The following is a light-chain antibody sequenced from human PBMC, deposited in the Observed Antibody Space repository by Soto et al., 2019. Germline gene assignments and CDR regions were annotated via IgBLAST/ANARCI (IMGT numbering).Light chain of an antibody. J-gene: IGKJ1*01. CDR3: LQSTHWPPT. CDR1: QSVVYSDGNAY. Sequence: DVVMTQSPLSLPVTLGQSASISCRSNQSVVYSDGNAYLNWFHQRPGQSPRRLIYRASNRDSGVPAGFSGSGSVTDFTLTISRVEAEDVGVYYCLQSTHWPPTFGRGAKVEIK. CDR2: RAS. V-gene: IGKV2-30*01.